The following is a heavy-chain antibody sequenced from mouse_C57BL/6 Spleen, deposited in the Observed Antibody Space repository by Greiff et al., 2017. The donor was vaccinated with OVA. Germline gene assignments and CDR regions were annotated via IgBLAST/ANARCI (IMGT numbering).Heavy chain of an antibody. CDR1: GFSLTSYA. CDR2: IWTGGGT. D-gene: IGHD1-1*01. CDR3: ARNYGSSSYAMDY. J-gene: IGHJ4*01. V-gene: IGHV2-9-1*01. Sequence: QVQLKQSGPGLVAPSQSLSITCTVSGFSLTSYAISWVRQPPGKGLEWLGVIWTGGGTNYYSALNSSLSISKDNSKNQVFLKMNSLQTDDTARYYWARNYGSSSYAMDYWGQGTSVTVSS.